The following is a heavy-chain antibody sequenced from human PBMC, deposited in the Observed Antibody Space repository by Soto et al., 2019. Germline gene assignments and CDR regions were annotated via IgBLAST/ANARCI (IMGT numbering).Heavy chain of an antibody. V-gene: IGHV4-34*01. CDR2: INHSGST. J-gene: IGHJ5*02. CDR3: ASKQLSSTNWFDP. D-gene: IGHD2-15*01. CDR1: GWSFSGDY. Sequence: SETLSLTRAVYGWSFSGDYWSWIRQPPGKGLEWIGEINHSGSTNYNPSLKSRVTISVDTSKNQFSLKLSSVTAADTAVYYCASKQLSSTNWFDPWGQGTLVTVSS.